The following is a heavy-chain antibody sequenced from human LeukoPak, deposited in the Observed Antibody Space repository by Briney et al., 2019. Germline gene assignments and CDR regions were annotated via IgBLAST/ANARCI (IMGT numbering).Heavy chain of an antibody. D-gene: IGHD4-11*01. CDR1: GGSISSYY. V-gene: IGHV4-34*01. Sequence: SETLSLTCTVSGGSISSYYWSWIRQPPGKGLEWIGEINHSGSTNYNPSLKSRVTISVDTSKNQFSLKLSSVTAADTAVYYCAREPYSTRGYWGQGTLVTVSS. J-gene: IGHJ4*02. CDR3: AREPYSTRGY. CDR2: INHSGST.